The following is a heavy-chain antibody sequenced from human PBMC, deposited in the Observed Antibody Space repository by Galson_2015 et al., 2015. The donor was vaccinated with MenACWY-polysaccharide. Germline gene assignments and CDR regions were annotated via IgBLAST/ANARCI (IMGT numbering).Heavy chain of an antibody. CDR2: MNPNSGNT. V-gene: IGHV1-8*01. D-gene: IGHD6-19*01. CDR3: ARGRRDTAVAAPAAVLLDY. CDR1: GYTLSSYD. Sequence: SVKVSCKASGYTLSSYDINWVRQATGQRLEWMGWMNPNSGNTGYAQKFQGRVTMTRNTSISTAYMELSSLTSEDTAVYYCARGRRDTAVAAPAAVLLDYWGQGILVTVSS. J-gene: IGHJ4*02.